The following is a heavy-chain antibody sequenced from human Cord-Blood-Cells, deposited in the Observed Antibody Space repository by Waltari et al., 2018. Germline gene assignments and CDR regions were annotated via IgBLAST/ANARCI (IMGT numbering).Heavy chain of an antibody. V-gene: IGHV4-30-4*08. CDR2: IDYSGGT. CDR3: ARVPTGGSSSYFDY. CDR1: GGSISSGDYY. Sequence: QVQLQESGPGLVKPSQTLSLTCTVSGGSISSGDYYWSWLRQPPGKGLEGIGYIDYSGGTYYNPSPKSRVTLSGDTSKNQCSLKLGALTAADTAVYYCARVPTGGSSSYFDYWGQGTLVTVSS. D-gene: IGHD6-6*01. J-gene: IGHJ4*02.